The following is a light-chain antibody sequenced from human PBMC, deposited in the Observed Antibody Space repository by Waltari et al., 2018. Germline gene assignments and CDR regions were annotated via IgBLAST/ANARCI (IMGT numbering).Light chain of an antibody. Sequence: DIVMTQSPEYLAVSLGERATINCKSSQSLLHFSNNEFYLAWYQQKPGQSPKLLVHWASTRESGVPDRFSGRGSGREYTITISRLQAEDGAVYYCQQDYSIPDTFGQGTRLEIK. V-gene: IGKV4-1*01. J-gene: IGKJ2*01. CDR1: QSLLHFSNNEFY. CDR3: QQDYSIPDT. CDR2: WAS.